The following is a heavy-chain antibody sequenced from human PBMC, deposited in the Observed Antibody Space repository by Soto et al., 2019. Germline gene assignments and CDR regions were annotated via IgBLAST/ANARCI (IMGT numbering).Heavy chain of an antibody. V-gene: IGHV4-59*12. J-gene: IGHJ1*01. CDR2: IYYSGST. Sequence: PSETLSLTCTVSGGSISSYYWSWIRQPPGKGLEWIGYIYYSGSTNYNPSLKSRVTISVDTSKNQFSLKLSSVTAEDTAVFYCAKAPVPDYGAYGSCVFQHWGQGTLVTVSS. D-gene: IGHD4-17*01. CDR1: GGSISSYY. CDR3: AKAPVPDYGAYGSCVFQH.